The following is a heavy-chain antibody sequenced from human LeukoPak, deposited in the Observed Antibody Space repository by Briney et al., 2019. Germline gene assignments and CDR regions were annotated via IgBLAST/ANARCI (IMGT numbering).Heavy chain of an antibody. V-gene: IGHV4-59*01. D-gene: IGHD2-15*01. CDR3: ARAAELGYCSGGSCHPGWFDP. Sequence: SETLSLTCTVSGGSISSYYWSWIRQPPGKGLEGIGYIYYSGSTNYNPSLKSRVTISVDTSKNQFSLKLSSVTAADTAVYYCARAAELGYCSGGSCHPGWFDPWGQGTLVTVSS. CDR1: GGSISSYY. J-gene: IGHJ5*02. CDR2: IYYSGST.